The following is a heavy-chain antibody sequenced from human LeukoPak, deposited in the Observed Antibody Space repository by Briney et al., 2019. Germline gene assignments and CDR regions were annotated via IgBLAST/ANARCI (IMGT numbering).Heavy chain of an antibody. J-gene: IGHJ4*02. CDR2: IYSGGST. CDR1: GFTVSSNY. V-gene: IGHV3-66*01. Sequence: GGSLRLSCAASGFTVSSNYMSWVRQAPGKGLEWVSVIYSGGSTYYADSVKGRFTISRDNSKNTLYLQMNSLRAEDTAVYYCARIFNEYYYDSSGYRHYFDYWGQGTLVTVSS. CDR3: ARIFNEYYYDSSGYRHYFDY. D-gene: IGHD3-22*01.